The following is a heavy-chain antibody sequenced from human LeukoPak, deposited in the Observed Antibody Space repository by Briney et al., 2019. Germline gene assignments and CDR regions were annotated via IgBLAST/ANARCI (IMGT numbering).Heavy chain of an antibody. Sequence: GGSLRLSCAASGFTFSDYWMSWVRQAPGKGLEWVANINQDESERYYVDSVKGRFTISRDNAKKSLYLQMNSLRAEDTAVYYCARGIVDCSSTSCLYNWFDPWGQGTLVTVSS. J-gene: IGHJ5*02. V-gene: IGHV3-7*05. CDR3: ARGIVDCSSTSCLYNWFDP. CDR2: INQDESER. CDR1: GFTFSDYW. D-gene: IGHD2-2*01.